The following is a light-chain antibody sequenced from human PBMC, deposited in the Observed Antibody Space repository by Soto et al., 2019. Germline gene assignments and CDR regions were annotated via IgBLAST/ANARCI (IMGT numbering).Light chain of an antibody. CDR3: QHYDHLPPLS. Sequence: DIQMTQSPSSLSSSVGDRVTITCQASQDIRNYLNWYQQKPGKAPNLLIYDASNLRAGVPSRFRVSESRTEFTFTISSMKPEDIETYNCQHYDHLPPLSFGGGTKVEIK. J-gene: IGKJ4*01. CDR1: QDIRNY. V-gene: IGKV1-33*01. CDR2: DAS.